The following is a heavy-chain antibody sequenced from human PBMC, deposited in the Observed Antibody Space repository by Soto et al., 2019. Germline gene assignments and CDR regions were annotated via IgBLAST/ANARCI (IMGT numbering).Heavy chain of an antibody. J-gene: IGHJ4*02. CDR3: ARRSHSSGCKN. Sequence: PGGSLRLCCAASGFTFSSYWMHWVRQAPGKGLVWVSRINSDGSSTSYADSVKGRFTISRDNAKNTLYLQMNSLRAEDTAVYYCARRSHSSGCKNWGQGNLVTVSS. CDR1: GFTFSSYW. D-gene: IGHD6-19*01. V-gene: IGHV3-74*01. CDR2: INSDGSST.